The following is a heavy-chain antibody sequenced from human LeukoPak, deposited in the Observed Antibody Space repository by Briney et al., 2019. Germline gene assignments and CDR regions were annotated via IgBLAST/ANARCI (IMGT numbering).Heavy chain of an antibody. D-gene: IGHD2-2*01. CDR3: ARGSCSSRSCYKRVNGLDV. CDR2: FHTAGDI. Sequence: QPGGSLRLSCAASGFTFSNYDMHWVRQATGKGLEWVSAFHTAGDIHYSGSVKGRFATSRENAKNSFYLQMNNLRAGDTAVYYCARGSCSSRSCYKRVNGLDVWGQGTPVTVSS. J-gene: IGHJ6*02. V-gene: IGHV3-13*01. CDR1: GFTFSNYD.